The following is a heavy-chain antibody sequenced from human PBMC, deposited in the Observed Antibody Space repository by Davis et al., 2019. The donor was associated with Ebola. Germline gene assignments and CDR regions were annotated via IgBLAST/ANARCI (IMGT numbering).Heavy chain of an antibody. CDR1: GYTFSSYA. CDR3: ARVVGARWGWFDP. D-gene: IGHD1-26*01. CDR2: ISAGSANT. J-gene: IGHJ5*02. Sequence: AASVKVSCKASGYTFSSYAMHWVRQAPGQRLEWMGWISAGSANTKYSQMFQGRVTITRDTSASTAYMELSSLRSEDTAVYYCARVVGARWGWFDPWGQRTLVTVSS. V-gene: IGHV1-3*01.